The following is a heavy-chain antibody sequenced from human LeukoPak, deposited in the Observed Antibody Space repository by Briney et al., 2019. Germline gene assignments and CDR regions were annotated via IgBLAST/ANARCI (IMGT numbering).Heavy chain of an antibody. D-gene: IGHD3-22*01. J-gene: IGHJ4*02. Sequence: SETLSLTCSVSGGSLSSSRYFWSWIRLPPGKGLEWIGTISYSGDTYYSPSLKSRVTISVDPSKNQFSLKLTSVSAADTAVFYCARLNYYDKSGYYTQPKFDYWGQGTLVTVSS. CDR2: ISYSGDT. CDR3: ARLNYYDKSGYYTQPKFDY. V-gene: IGHV4-39*01. CDR1: GGSLSSSRYF.